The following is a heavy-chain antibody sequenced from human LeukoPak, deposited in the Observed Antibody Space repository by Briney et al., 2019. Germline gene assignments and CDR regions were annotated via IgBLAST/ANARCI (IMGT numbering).Heavy chain of an antibody. V-gene: IGHV4-59*08. CDR2: IYYSGST. CDR3: ALISAAQKWFDP. D-gene: IGHD6-13*01. CDR1: GGSISSYY. Sequence: PSETLSLTCTVSGGSISSYYWSWIRQPPGKGLEWIGYIYYSGSTNYNPSLKSRVTISVDTSKNQFSLKLSSVTAADTAVYYCALISAAQKWFDPWGQGTLVTVSS. J-gene: IGHJ5*02.